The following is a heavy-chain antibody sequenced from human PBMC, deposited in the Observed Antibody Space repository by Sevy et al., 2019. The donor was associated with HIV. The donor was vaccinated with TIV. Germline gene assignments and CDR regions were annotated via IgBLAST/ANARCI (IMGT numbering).Heavy chain of an antibody. V-gene: IGHV4-30-4*01. J-gene: IGHJ6*02. CDR3: ARGTPLRVYYYGSGTRNGMDV. CDR2: IYYSGST. D-gene: IGHD3-10*01. Sequence: SETLSLTCTVSAGSISSGDYYWSWIRQPPGKGLEWIGYIYYSGSTYYNPSLKSRVTISVDTSRNQFSLKLSSVTAAEMAVYYCARGTPLRVYYYGSGTRNGMDVWGQGTTVTVSS. CDR1: AGSISSGDYY.